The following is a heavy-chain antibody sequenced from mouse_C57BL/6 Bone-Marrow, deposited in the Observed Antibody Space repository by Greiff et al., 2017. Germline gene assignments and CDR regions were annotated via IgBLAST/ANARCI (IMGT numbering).Heavy chain of an antibody. Sequence: QVQLQQSGPELVKPGASVKISCKASGYAFSSSWMNWVKQRPGKGLEWIGRIYPGDGDTNYNGKFKGKATLTADKSSSTAYMQLSSLTSEDSAVYFCAGRGDYDPAWFAYWGQGPLVTVSA. V-gene: IGHV1-82*01. CDR3: AGRGDYDPAWFAY. D-gene: IGHD2-4*01. CDR2: IYPGDGDT. CDR1: GYAFSSSW. J-gene: IGHJ3*01.